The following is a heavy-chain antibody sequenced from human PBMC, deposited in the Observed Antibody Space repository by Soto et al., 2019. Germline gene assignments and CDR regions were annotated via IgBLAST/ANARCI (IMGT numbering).Heavy chain of an antibody. D-gene: IGHD4-4*01. CDR3: ARGMNDYSTSSGRRSAQRGYYYGMDV. CDR1: GYTFSSYY. J-gene: IGHJ6*02. CDR2: INPSGGET. Sequence: QVQLVQSGAEVKTPGASVKVSCTASGYTFSSYYMHWVRQAPGQGLGGRGIINPSGGETAYGQKFQGRVTMTRDTSTSTVYMELSSLRSEDTAVYYCARGMNDYSTSSGRRSAQRGYYYGMDVWGQGTTVTVS. V-gene: IGHV1-46*01.